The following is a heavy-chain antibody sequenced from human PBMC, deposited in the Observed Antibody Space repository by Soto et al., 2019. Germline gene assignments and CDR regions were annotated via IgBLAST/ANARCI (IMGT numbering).Heavy chain of an antibody. Sequence: GPPRRTGAASGFTFNSYCMNWVRQAPGKGPQWVSYISSSSNTIYYADSVKGRFTISRDNAENSLYLQMNSLRDEDTAVYYRARAKYSGSYTNYYSGMGVWGQATTATGSS. CDR3: ARAKYSGSYTNYYSGMGV. CDR2: ISSSSNTI. V-gene: IGHV3-48*02. CDR1: GFTFNSYC. D-gene: IGHD1-26*01. J-gene: IGHJ6*02.